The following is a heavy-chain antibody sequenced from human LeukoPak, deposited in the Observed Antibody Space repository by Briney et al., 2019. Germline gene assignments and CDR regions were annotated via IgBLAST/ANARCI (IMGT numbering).Heavy chain of an antibody. CDR2: IIPIFGTA. CDR3: ARGGTTTYYYYGMDV. J-gene: IGHJ6*04. CDR1: GGTFSSYA. Sequence: ASVKVSCKASGGTFSSYAISWVRQAPGQGPEWMGGIIPIFGTANYAQKFQGRVTITADKSTSTAYMELSSLRSEDTAVYYCARGGTTTYYYYGMDVWGKGTTVTVSS. D-gene: IGHD1-1*01. V-gene: IGHV1-69*06.